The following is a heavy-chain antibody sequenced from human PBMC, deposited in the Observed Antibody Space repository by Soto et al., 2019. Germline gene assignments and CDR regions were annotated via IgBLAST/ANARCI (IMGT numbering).Heavy chain of an antibody. CDR2: ISYDGNNK. CDR3: AKILQLGNYAYYYYGMDV. CDR1: GFTFSSYG. Sequence: GGSLRLSCAASGFTFSSYGMHWVRQAPGKGLKLVAVISYDGNNKYYADSVKGRFTISRDNSKNTLYLQMNSLRAEDTAVYYCAKILQLGNYAYYYYGMDVWGQGTTVTVSS. D-gene: IGHD4-4*01. J-gene: IGHJ6*02. V-gene: IGHV3-30*18.